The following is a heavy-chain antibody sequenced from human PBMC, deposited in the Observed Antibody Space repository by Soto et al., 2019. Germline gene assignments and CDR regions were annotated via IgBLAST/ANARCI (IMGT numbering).Heavy chain of an antibody. J-gene: IGHJ6*03. V-gene: IGHV3-11*01. CDR3: ARVDSIHYYMDV. Sequence: GGSLRLSCAASRFTFSDYYMSWIRQAPGKGLEWVSYISSSGSTMYYADSVKGRFTISRDNAKNSLYLQMNSLRAEDTAVYYCARVDSIHYYMDVWGKGTTVTVSS. CDR2: ISSSGSTM. CDR1: RFTFSDYY.